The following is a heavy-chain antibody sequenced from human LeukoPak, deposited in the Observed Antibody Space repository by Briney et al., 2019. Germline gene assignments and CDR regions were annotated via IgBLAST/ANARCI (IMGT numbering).Heavy chain of an antibody. Sequence: GGSLRLSCAASGFTVSSNYMNWVRQAPGKGLVWVSRINSDGSSTRYADSVKGRFTISRDNAKNTLYVQMNSLRVEDTAVYSCARGARSCSGGSCYSGWFDPWGQGTLVTVSS. V-gene: IGHV3-74*01. D-gene: IGHD2-15*01. J-gene: IGHJ5*02. CDR3: ARGARSCSGGSCYSGWFDP. CDR2: INSDGSST. CDR1: GFTVSSNY.